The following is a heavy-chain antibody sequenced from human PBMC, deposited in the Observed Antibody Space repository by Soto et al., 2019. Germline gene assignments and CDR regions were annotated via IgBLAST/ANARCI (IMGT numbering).Heavy chain of an antibody. CDR3: AKTVLGQLSLSDY. D-gene: IGHD6-6*01. CDR2: ISYDGSNK. J-gene: IGHJ4*02. CDR1: GFTFSSYG. V-gene: IGHV3-30*18. Sequence: QVQLVESGGGVVQPGRSLRLSCAASGFTFSSYGMHWVRQAPGKGLEWVAVISYDGSNKYYADSVKGRFTISRDNSKNTLYLQMNSLRAEDTAVYYRAKTVLGQLSLSDYWGQGTLVTVSS.